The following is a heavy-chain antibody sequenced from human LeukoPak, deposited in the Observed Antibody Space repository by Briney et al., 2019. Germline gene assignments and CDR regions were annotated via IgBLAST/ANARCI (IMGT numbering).Heavy chain of an antibody. V-gene: IGHV7-4-1*02. Sequence: ASVKVSCKASGYTFTSYAMNWVRQAPGQGLEWMGWINTNTGNPTYAQGFIGRFVFSLDTSVSTAYLQISSLKAEDTAVYYCARVRTYYYDSSGRGCFDYWGQGTLVTVSS. CDR2: INTNTGNP. CDR3: ARVRTYYYDSSGRGCFDY. D-gene: IGHD3-22*01. CDR1: GYTFTSYA. J-gene: IGHJ4*02.